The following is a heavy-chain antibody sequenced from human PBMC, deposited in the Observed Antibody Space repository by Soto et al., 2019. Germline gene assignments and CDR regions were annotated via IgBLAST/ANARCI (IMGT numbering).Heavy chain of an antibody. CDR1: GFSLSNGRMG. V-gene: IGHV2-26*01. CDR2: IFPNDEE. D-gene: IGHD1-1*01. J-gene: IGHJ5*02. CDR3: ARILNPSGTTWFDP. Sequence: QVTLKESGPVLVKPTETLTLTCTVSGFSLSNGRMGVSWIRQPPGKALEWLAHIFPNDEESYTTSLKTRLTTSNDTSNSQVVLTMTNMDPVDTATYFCARILNPSGTTWFDPWGQGTLVTVSS.